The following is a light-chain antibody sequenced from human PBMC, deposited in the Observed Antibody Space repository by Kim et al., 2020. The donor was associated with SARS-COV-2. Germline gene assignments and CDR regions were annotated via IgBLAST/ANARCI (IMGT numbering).Light chain of an antibody. Sequence: AILLTQSPSSLSASVGDRVTVTCRASQGIANALAWYQQRPGGRPKLLLYDASTLEVGAPSRFSGSGSGTEFALTISSLQPEDFATYFCQQSATYPLTFGGGTKLEI. J-gene: IGKJ4*01. V-gene: IGKV1-13*02. CDR3: QQSATYPLT. CDR2: DAS. CDR1: QGIANA.